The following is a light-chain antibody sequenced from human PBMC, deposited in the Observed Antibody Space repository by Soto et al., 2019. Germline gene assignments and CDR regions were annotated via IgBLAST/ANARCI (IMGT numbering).Light chain of an antibody. V-gene: IGKV3-20*01. J-gene: IGKJ1*01. CDR2: GAS. CDR3: QQYGSSRWT. CDR1: QSVSSSY. Sequence: EIVLTQSPGTLSLSPGERATLSCRASQSVSSSYLAWYQQKPGQAPRLRIYGASSRATGIPDRFSGSGSGTDFTLTISRLEPEDFAVYYCQQYGSSRWTFCQGTKVEIK.